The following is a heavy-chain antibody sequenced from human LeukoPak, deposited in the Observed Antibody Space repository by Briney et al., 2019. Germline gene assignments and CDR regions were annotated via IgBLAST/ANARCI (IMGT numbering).Heavy chain of an antibody. CDR1: GFTFSSYG. CDR3: AKVFDYGGNSGGGYFDY. CDR2: IWYDGSNK. D-gene: IGHD4-23*01. J-gene: IGHJ4*02. V-gene: IGHV3-33*06. Sequence: GGSLRLSCAASGFTFSSYGMHWVRQAPGKGLEWVAVIWYDGSNKYYADSVKGRFTISRDNSKNTLYLQMNSLRAEDTAVYYCAKVFDYGGNSGGGYFDYWGQGTLVTVSS.